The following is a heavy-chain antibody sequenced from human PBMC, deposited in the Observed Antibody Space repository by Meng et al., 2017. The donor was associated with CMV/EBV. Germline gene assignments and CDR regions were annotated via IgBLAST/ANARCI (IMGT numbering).Heavy chain of an antibody. V-gene: IGHV1-46*02. CDR2: INPSGGST. Sequence: SGYTFHSYYMHWVRQAPGQGLEWMGIINPSGGSTSYAQKFQGRVTMTRDTSTSTVYMELSSLRSEDTAVYYCARDGGVVVSIGMDVWGQGTTVTVSS. J-gene: IGHJ6*02. D-gene: IGHD2-2*01. CDR3: ARDGGVVVSIGMDV. CDR1: GYTFHSYY.